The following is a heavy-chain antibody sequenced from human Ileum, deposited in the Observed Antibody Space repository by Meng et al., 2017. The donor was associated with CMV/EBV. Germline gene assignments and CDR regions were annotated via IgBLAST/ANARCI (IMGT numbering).Heavy chain of an antibody. CDR1: AHSIASGDYS. D-gene: IGHD3-10*01. CDR3: ARGGIFRGLDY. CDR2: IYSNGNA. V-gene: IGHV4-30-4*08. J-gene: IGHJ4*02. Sequence: QLQVSGTGLGTPSQNLSLTSRVSAHSIASGDYSWTWVRQPPGKGLEWIGYIYSNGNAYYNPSLKSQVTISVETSKNQFSLRLKSVTAADSAVYFCARGGIFRGLDYWGQGTLVTVSS.